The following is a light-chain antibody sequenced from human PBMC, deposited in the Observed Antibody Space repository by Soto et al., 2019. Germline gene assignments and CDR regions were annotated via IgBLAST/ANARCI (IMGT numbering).Light chain of an antibody. CDR3: QQYKSDSLLP. CDR2: DAS. V-gene: IGKV1-5*01. Sequence: DIQMTQSPSTLSASVGDRVTITCRASQSISSWLAWYQQKPGKAPKLLIYDASSLESGVPSRFSGSGSGTELPLTISSLQADDFVALCCQQYKSDSLLPFGGGAQLEIK. J-gene: IGKJ4*01. CDR1: QSISSW.